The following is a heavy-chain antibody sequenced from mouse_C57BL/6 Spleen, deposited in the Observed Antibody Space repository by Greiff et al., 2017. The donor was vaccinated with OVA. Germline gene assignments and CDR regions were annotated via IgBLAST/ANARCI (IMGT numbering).Heavy chain of an antibody. V-gene: IGHV1-80*01. D-gene: IGHD2-10*02. CDR1: GYAFSSYW. CDR2: IYPGDGDT. J-gene: IGHJ4*01. Sequence: VKLVESGAELVKPGASVKISCKASGYAFSSYWMNWVKQRPGKGLEWIGQIYPGDGDTNYNGKFKGKATLTADKSSSTAYMQLSSLTSEDSAVYFCARGYGNYAMDYWGQGTSVTVSS. CDR3: ARGYGNYAMDY.